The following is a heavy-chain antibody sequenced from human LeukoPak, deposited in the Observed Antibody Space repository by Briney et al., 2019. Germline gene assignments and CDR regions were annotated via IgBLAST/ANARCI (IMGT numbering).Heavy chain of an antibody. D-gene: IGHD3-16*01. CDR1: GGSFSGYY. V-gene: IGHV4-34*01. Sequence: SETLSLTCAVYGGSFSGYYWSWIRQPPGKGLEWIGEINHSGSTNYNPSLKSRVTISVDTSKNQFSLKLSSVTAADTAVYYCARGPSSRVNYDYVWGTLDYYYYYYMDVWGKGTTVTVSS. CDR2: INHSGST. CDR3: ARGPSSRVNYDYVWGTLDYYYYYYMDV. J-gene: IGHJ6*03.